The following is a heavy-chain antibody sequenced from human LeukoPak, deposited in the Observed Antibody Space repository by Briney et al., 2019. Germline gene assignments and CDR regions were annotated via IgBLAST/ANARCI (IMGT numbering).Heavy chain of an antibody. CDR2: IPGSGGAT. J-gene: IGHJ6*02. D-gene: IGHD3-22*01. V-gene: IGHV3-23*01. Sequence: GGSLRLSCEASGFTFSSYAIRWVRQAPGTGLEWVSSIPGSGGATYYADSVRGRFSISRDSSKNTVYLQMNSLRDEDTAVYYCARARPWDSSRSYYYGMDVWGHGTTVTVSS. CDR3: ARARPWDSSRSYYYGMDV. CDR1: GFTFSSYA.